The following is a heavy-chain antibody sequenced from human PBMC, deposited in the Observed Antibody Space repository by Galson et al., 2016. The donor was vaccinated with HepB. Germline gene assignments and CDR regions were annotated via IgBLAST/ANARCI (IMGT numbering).Heavy chain of an antibody. V-gene: IGHV1-18*01. J-gene: IGHJ4*02. CDR3: ARGTGTLYY. D-gene: IGHD1-7*01. CDR1: GYTFITYG. CDR2: ISGYHGNT. Sequence: SVKVSCKASGYTFITYGITWVRQAPGQGLEWMGWISGYHGNTNYGQTFQGRDTMTTDISTGTAYMEVSSLRSYVTAVYYCARGTGTLYYWGQGTLLTVSS.